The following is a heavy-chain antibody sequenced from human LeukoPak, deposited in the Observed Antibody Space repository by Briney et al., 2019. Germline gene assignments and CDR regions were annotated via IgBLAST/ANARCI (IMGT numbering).Heavy chain of an antibody. CDR2: ISGSGGST. Sequence: GGSLRLSCAASGFTFSSYAMSWVRQAPGKGLEWVSAISGSGGSTYYADSVKGRFTISGDNSKNTLYLQMNSLRAEDTAVYYCAKDFAVTGYDILTGYYEGEGYFDYWGQGTLVTVSS. D-gene: IGHD3-9*01. V-gene: IGHV3-23*01. J-gene: IGHJ4*02. CDR3: AKDFAVTGYDILTGYYEGEGYFDY. CDR1: GFTFSSYA.